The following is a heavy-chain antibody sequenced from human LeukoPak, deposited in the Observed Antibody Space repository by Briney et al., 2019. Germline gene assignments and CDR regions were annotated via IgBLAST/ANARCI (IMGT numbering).Heavy chain of an antibody. CDR3: AREDVVASAVLDY. CDR1: GDSISSSDYY. V-gene: IGHV4-39*06. CDR2: IYYRGNT. D-gene: IGHD5-12*01. Sequence: SETLSLTCSVSGDSISSSDYYWAWIRQPPGKGLEWIGNIYYRGNTYYNPSLKSRVTISVDTSKNQFPLNLKSVTAADTAVYYCAREDVVASAVLDYWGQGTLVTVSS. J-gene: IGHJ4*02.